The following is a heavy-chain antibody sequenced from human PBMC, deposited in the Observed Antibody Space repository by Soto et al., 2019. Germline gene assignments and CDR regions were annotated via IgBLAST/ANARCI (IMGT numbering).Heavy chain of an antibody. D-gene: IGHD6-13*01. CDR1: GGSISSYY. CDR3: ARRYSSSWYLASYYYGMDV. J-gene: IGHJ6*02. V-gene: IGHV4-4*07. CDR2: IYTSGST. Sequence: SETLSLTCTVSGGSISSYYWSWIRQPAGKGLEWIGRIYTSGSTNYNPSLKSRVTISVDTSKNQFSLKLSSVTAADTAVYYCARRYSSSWYLASYYYGMDVWGQGTTVTVSS.